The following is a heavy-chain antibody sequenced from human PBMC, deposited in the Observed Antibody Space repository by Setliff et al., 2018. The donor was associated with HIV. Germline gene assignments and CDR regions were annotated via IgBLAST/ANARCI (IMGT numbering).Heavy chain of an antibody. CDR1: GFSLSSGGVS. D-gene: IGHD2-8*01. CDR2: IDWDGGQ. J-gene: IGHJ5*02. V-gene: IGHV2-70*17. CDR3: ARTSYCTPGWFDP. Sequence: SGPTLVNPTQTLTLTCSFSGFSLSSGGVSVNWIRQPPGKALEWLARIDWDGGQFYSTSLKTRLTISKDTSKNQVVLTMTNMDPVDTATYYCARTSYCTPGWFDPWGQGTLVTVSS.